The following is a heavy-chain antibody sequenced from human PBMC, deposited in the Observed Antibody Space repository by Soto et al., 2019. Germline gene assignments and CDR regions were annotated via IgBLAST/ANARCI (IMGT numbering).Heavy chain of an antibody. CDR1: GYTFTSYY. J-gene: IGHJ2*01. D-gene: IGHD5-12*01. V-gene: IGHV1-46*03. CDR2: INPSGGST. Sequence: ASVTVSCQASGYTFTSYYMHWVRQAPGQGLEWMGIINPSGGSTSYAQKFQGRVTMTRDTSTSTVYMELSSLRSEDTAVYYCARYSGYDPGEWYFDLWGRGTLVTVSS. CDR3: ARYSGYDPGEWYFDL.